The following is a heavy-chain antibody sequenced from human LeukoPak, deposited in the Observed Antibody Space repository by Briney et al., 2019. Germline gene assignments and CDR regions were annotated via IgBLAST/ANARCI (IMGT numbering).Heavy chain of an antibody. CDR3: ARAGAARPTRVDY. CDR2: IYHSGST. Sequence: SETLSLTCTVSGGSISSYYWSWIRQPAGKGLEWIGYIYHSGSTYYNPSLKSRVTISVDTSKNQFSLKLSSVTAADTAVYYCARAGAARPTRVDYWGQGTLVTVSS. V-gene: IGHV4-59*01. CDR1: GGSISSYY. D-gene: IGHD6-6*01. J-gene: IGHJ4*02.